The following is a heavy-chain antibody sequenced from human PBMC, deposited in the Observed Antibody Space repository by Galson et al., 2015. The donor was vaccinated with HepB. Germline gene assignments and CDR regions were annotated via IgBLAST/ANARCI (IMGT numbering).Heavy chain of an antibody. J-gene: IGHJ4*02. V-gene: IGHV5-51*03. CDR3: ARLVGYYYDSSGYGDY. CDR1: GYSFTSYW. CDR2: IYPGDSDT. Sequence: QSGAEVKKPGESLKISCKGSGYSFTSYWNGWVRQMPGKGLEWMGIIYPGDSDTRYSPSFQGQVTISADKSISTAYLQWSSLKASDTAMYYCARLVGYYYDSSGYGDYWGQGTLVTVSS. D-gene: IGHD3-22*01.